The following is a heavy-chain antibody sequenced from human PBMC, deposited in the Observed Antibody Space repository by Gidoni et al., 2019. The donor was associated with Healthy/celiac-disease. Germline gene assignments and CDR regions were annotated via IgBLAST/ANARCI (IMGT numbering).Heavy chain of an antibody. CDR3: ARVIAARPGGAFDI. D-gene: IGHD6-6*01. Sequence: LKESGPTLVKPTQTLTLTFTFSGFSLSTIGVCVGWIRQPPGKALEWLALIYWNDDKRYSPSLKSRLTITKDTSKNQVVLTMTNMDPVDTATYYCARVIAARPGGAFDIWGQGTMVTVSS. J-gene: IGHJ3*02. CDR1: GFSLSTIGVC. CDR2: IYWNDDK. V-gene: IGHV2-5*01.